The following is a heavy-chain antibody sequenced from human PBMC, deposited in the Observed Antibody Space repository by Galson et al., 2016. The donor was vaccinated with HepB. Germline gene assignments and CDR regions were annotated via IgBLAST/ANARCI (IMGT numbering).Heavy chain of an antibody. CDR1: GGSIGRSY. J-gene: IGHJ4*02. CDR3: AGYGHSNFLAY. Sequence: SETLSLTCSVSGGSIGRSYWSWIRQPPGKGLEWIGYTSYSAGSDNNPSLKSRVTISVDTSKDQLSLTLNSLTATDTAVYYCAGYGHSNFLAYWGQGIRVTVSS. CDR2: TSYSAGS. V-gene: IGHV4-59*03. D-gene: IGHD4-11*01.